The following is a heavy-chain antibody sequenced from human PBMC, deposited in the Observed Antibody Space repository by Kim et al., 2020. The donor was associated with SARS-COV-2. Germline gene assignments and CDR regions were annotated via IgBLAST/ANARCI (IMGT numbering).Heavy chain of an antibody. CDR3: ATNGVLYYYYGMDV. D-gene: IGHD4-17*01. CDR1: GGSISSSSYY. V-gene: IGHV4-39*01. CDR2: IYYSGST. Sequence: SETLSLTCTVSGGSISSSSYYWGWIRQPPGKGLEWIGSIYYSGSTYYNPSLKSRVTISVDTSKNQFSLKLSSVTAADTAVYYCATNGVLYYYYGMDVWGQGTTVTVSS. J-gene: IGHJ6*02.